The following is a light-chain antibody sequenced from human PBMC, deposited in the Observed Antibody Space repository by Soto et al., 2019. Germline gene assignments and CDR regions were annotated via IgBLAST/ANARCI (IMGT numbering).Light chain of an antibody. CDR1: QSISSY. CDR3: QHSYRSPLT. V-gene: IGKV1-39*01. Sequence: DIQMTQSPSSLSASVGDRVTITCRASQSISSYLNWYQQKPGKAPKLLIYAASSLQSGVPSRFSGSGAGTDVTLTISSLQPEDFGTYYWQHSYRSPLTFGGGTKVEIK. J-gene: IGKJ4*01. CDR2: AAS.